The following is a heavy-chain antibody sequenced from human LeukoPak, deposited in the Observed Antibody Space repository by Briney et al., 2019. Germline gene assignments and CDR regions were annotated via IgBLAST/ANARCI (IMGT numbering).Heavy chain of an antibody. CDR3: AKAIQWPNPLAAAGTMVAFDI. J-gene: IGHJ3*02. CDR1: GFTFSSYA. Sequence: QPGGSLRLSCAASGFTFSSYAMSWVRQAPGKGLEWVSAISGSGGSTYYADSVKGRFTISRDNSKNTLYLQMNSLRAEDTAVYYCAKAIQWPNPLAAAGTMVAFDIWGQGTMVTVSS. D-gene: IGHD6-13*01. CDR2: ISGSGGST. V-gene: IGHV3-23*01.